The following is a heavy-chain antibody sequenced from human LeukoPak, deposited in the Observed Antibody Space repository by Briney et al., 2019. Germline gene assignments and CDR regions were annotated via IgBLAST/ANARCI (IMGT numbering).Heavy chain of an antibody. J-gene: IGHJ4*02. D-gene: IGHD6-19*01. CDR2: ISWNSGSI. CDR1: GFTFDDYA. V-gene: IGHV3-9*01. Sequence: GGSLRLSCAASGFTFDDYAMHWVRQAPGKGLEWVSGISWNSGSIGYADSVKGRFTISRDNAKNSLYLQMNSLRAEDTAVYYCAREFLGLVAGIDYWGQGTLVTVSS. CDR3: AREFLGLVAGIDY.